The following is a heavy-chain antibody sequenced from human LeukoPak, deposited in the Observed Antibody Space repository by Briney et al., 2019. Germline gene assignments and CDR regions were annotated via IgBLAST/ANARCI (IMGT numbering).Heavy chain of an antibody. D-gene: IGHD2-2*01. Sequence: GGSLRLSCAASGFTFSNYWMHWGCQAPGKGLVWVSRINSDGSSRNYADSVKGRFTISRGNAKNTLYLQMNSLRAEDTALYYCARDPGYCSSTSCYTNWFDPWGQGTLVTVSS. CDR2: INSDGSSR. CDR1: GFTFSNYW. CDR3: ARDPGYCSSTSCYTNWFDP. J-gene: IGHJ5*02. V-gene: IGHV3-74*01.